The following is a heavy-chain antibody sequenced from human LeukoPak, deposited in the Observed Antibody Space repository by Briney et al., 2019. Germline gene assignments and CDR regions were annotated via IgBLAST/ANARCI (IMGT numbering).Heavy chain of an antibody. CDR2: ISSSSSYI. Sequence: GGSLRLSCAASGFTFSSYSMNWVRQAPGKGLEWVSSISSSSSYIYYADSVKGRFTISRDNAKNSLYLQMNSLRDEDTAVYYCARSDCSSTSCYKSRGAYYYGMDVWGQGTTVTVSS. CDR3: ARSDCSSTSCYKSRGAYYYGMDV. V-gene: IGHV3-21*01. CDR1: GFTFSSYS. D-gene: IGHD2-2*02. J-gene: IGHJ6*02.